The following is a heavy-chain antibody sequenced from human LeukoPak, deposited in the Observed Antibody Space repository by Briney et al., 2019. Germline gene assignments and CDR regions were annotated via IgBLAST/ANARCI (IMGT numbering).Heavy chain of an antibody. CDR3: ARLGSSWQLDY. CDR1: GFTFSSYS. J-gene: IGHJ4*02. Sequence: GRSLRLSCAASGFTFSSYSMNWVRQAPGKGLEWVSSISSSSSYIYYADSVKGRFTISKDNAKNSLYLQMNSLRAEDTAVYYCARLGSSWQLDYRGQGTLVTVSS. D-gene: IGHD6-13*01. V-gene: IGHV3-21*01. CDR2: ISSSSSYI.